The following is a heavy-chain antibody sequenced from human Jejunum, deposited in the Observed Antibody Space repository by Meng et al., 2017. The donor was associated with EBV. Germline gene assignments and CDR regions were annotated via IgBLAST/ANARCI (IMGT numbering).Heavy chain of an antibody. J-gene: IGHJ5*02. CDR2: LNPNGGST. D-gene: IGHD1-26*01. CDR3: ARDQSISGTYPTWWFDP. V-gene: IGHV1-46*01. Sequence: HRVKEGAGCAMPGHSVEVSCKASGYTFISHYMHWVRQAPGQGLEWMVILNPNGGSTSYAQKFQGRATLTSDTSTNTVYMELNSLRSDDTAVYYCARDQSISGTYPTWWFDPWGQGTLVTVSS. CDR1: GYTFISHY.